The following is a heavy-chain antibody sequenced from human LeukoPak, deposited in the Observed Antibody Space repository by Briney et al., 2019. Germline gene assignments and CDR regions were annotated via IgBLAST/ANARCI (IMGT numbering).Heavy chain of an antibody. V-gene: IGHV3-21*01. Sequence: PGGSLRLSCAASGFTFSSYAMHWVRQAPGKGLERVSSISSSSSYIYYADSVKGRFTISRDNAKNSLYLQMNSLRAEDTAVYYCAREWKDAFDIWGQGTMVTVSS. CDR3: AREWKDAFDI. CDR1: GFTFSSYA. D-gene: IGHD1-1*01. J-gene: IGHJ3*02. CDR2: ISSSSSYI.